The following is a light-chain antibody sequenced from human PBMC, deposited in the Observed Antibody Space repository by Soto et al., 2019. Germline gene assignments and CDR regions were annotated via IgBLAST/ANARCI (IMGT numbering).Light chain of an antibody. J-gene: IGLJ1*01. Sequence: QSALTQRPSVSGAPGQRVTISCTGSSSNIGAGYDVHWYQQLPGTAPKLLIYANTNRPSGVPGRFSGSKSGTSASLAITGLQAEDEADYYCQSYDSSLSGYVFGTGTKVTVL. CDR3: QSYDSSLSGYV. CDR1: SSNIGAGYD. CDR2: ANT. V-gene: IGLV1-40*01.